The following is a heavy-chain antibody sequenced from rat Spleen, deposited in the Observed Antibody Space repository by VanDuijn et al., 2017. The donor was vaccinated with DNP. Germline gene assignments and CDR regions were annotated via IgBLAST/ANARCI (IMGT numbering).Heavy chain of an antibody. V-gene: IGHV5-25*01. Sequence: EVQLVESGGGLVQPGRSLKLSCAASGFTFSNYDMAWVRQAPTKGLEWVASISTSGGSTYYRDSVKGRFTVSRDNAKSTLYLQMYSLRSEDTATYYCARRGYYGYGYFDYWGQGVMVTVSS. CDR1: GFTFSNYD. J-gene: IGHJ2*01. D-gene: IGHD1-7*01. CDR3: ARRGYYGYGYFDY. CDR2: ISTSGGST.